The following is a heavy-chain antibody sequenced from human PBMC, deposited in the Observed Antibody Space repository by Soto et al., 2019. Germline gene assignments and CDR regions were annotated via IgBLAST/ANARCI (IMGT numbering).Heavy chain of an antibody. V-gene: IGHV3-23*01. CDR2: ISGSGGST. J-gene: IGHJ4*02. CDR3: AKVSGYYYDSSVYYGDY. D-gene: IGHD3-22*01. Sequence: GSLRLSCAASGFPFSSYAMSWVRQAPGKGLEWVSAISGSGGSTYYADSVKGRFTISRDNSKNTLYLQMNSLRAEDTAVYYCAKVSGYYYDSSVYYGDYWGQGTLVTVSS. CDR1: GFPFSSYA.